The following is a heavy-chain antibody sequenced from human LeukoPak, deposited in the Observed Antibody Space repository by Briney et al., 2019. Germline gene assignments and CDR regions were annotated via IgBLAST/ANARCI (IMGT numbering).Heavy chain of an antibody. D-gene: IGHD1-26*01. V-gene: IGHV4-59*12. Sequence: SETLSLTCSVSGASISSDYWSWIRQPPGKGLEWIGNIYSSETTNYNPSLKSRVTMSVDTSKNQFSLKLSSVTAADTAVYYCARDRRTLSGSYSRQSFAFDIWGQGTMVTVSS. CDR2: IYSSETT. J-gene: IGHJ3*02. CDR3: ARDRRTLSGSYSRQSFAFDI. CDR1: GASISSDY.